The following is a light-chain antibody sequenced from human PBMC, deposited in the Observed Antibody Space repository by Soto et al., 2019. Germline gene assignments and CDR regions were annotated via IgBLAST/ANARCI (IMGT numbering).Light chain of an antibody. J-gene: IGLJ2*01. V-gene: IGLV1-51*01. CDR2: GNT. Sequence: QSVLTQPPSVSAAPGQKVTISCTGSSSNIGDNYVSWFQQLPGTAPKLLIYGNTKRPSGIPDRFSGSKSGTSATLGITGLQTGDEADYYCGTWDSSLSAGVFGGGTKLTVL. CDR3: GTWDSSLSAGV. CDR1: SSNIGDNY.